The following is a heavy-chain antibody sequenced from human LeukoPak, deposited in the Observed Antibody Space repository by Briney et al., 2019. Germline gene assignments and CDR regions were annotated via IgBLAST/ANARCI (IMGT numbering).Heavy chain of an antibody. V-gene: IGHV3-48*03. CDR2: ISSSATTS. D-gene: IGHD6-19*01. J-gene: IGHJ6*02. CDR3: ARVGGVCTSGWCSYGMDV. CDR1: GFTFSTYE. Sequence: GGSLRLSCQASGFTFSTYEMNWVRQARGKGLEWVSYISSSATTSYYADSVKGRFPISRDNAKNLLYLQMNSLRAEDSTVYYCARVGGVCTSGWCSYGMDVWGQGTTVTVS.